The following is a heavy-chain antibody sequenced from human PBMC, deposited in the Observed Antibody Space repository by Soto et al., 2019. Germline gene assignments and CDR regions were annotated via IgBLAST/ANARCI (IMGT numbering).Heavy chain of an antibody. V-gene: IGHV1-69*01. D-gene: IGHD6-19*01. Sequence: QVQQVQSGAEVKKPGSSLKVSCKTSGDTFSSHAISWVRQAPGQGLEWMGGITPIFGRANYAQKFQGRVTITADDSTRTAYMELRSLTSEDTAIYFCARDDTGVAASDYWGQETMVTVSS. CDR2: ITPIFGRA. CDR3: ARDDTGVAASDY. CDR1: GDTFSSHA. J-gene: IGHJ4*02.